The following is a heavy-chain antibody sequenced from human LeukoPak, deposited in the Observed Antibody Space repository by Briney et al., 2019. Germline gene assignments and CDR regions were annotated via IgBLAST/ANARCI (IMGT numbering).Heavy chain of an antibody. CDR1: GFTFDDYA. CDR2: ISGDGAGT. CDR3: AKDRIMAYQDTADAFDI. Sequence: PGGSLRLSCAASGFTFDDYAMHWVRQAPGKGLEWVSLISGDGAGTYYADSVKGRFTISRDNSKNSLHLQMNSLRTEDTASYYCAKDRIMAYQDTADAFDICGQGTMVTVSS. V-gene: IGHV3-43*02. D-gene: IGHD5-18*01. J-gene: IGHJ3*02.